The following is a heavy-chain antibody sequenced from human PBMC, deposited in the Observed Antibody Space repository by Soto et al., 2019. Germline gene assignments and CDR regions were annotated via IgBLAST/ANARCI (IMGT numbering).Heavy chain of an antibody. CDR2: IIPIFGTA. D-gene: IGHD3-3*01. CDR3: ARGASDFWSGYYYYYGMDV. J-gene: IGHJ6*02. CDR1: GGTFSSYA. V-gene: IGHV1-69*13. Sequence: GASVKVSCKASGGTFSSYAISWVRQAPGQGLEWMGGIIPIFGTANYAQKFQGRVTITADESTSTAYMELSSLRSEDTAVYYCARGASDFWSGYYYYYGMDVWGQGTTVTVSS.